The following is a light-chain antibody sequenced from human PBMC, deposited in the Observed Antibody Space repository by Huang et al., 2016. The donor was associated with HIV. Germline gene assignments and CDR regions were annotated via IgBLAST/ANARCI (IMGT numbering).Light chain of an antibody. CDR2: DVS. CDR1: QAIGTY. V-gene: IGKV1-39*01. Sequence: IQLTQSPTSLSASVGDRVTIACRASQAIGTYLNWFQQKPGRAPKLLISDVSSLHTGIPSRFMGSGSGTEFTLTIRGLQFDDFATYFGQQSYSALITFGQGTRLEIK. CDR3: QQSYSALIT. J-gene: IGKJ5*01.